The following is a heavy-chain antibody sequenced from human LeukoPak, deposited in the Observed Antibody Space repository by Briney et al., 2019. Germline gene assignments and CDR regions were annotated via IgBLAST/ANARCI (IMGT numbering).Heavy chain of an antibody. D-gene: IGHD3-10*01. CDR2: INPNSGGT. CDR3: ARDGEITMVRGVMGYHY. Sequence: ASVRVSCKASEDTFSVYYMHWVRQAPGQGLEWMGWINPNSGGTNYAQKFQGRVTMTRDTSISTAYMELSRLRSDDTAVYYCARDGEITMVRGVMGYHYWGQGTLVTVSS. CDR1: EDTFSVYY. V-gene: IGHV1-2*02. J-gene: IGHJ4*02.